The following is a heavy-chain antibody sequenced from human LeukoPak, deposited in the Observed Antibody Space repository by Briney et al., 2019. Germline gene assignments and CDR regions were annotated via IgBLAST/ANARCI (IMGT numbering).Heavy chain of an antibody. Sequence: PWGSLRLTCAASGFTFSDYWMYWVRQAPGKGLEWVANIKHDGSEKYYVDSVKGRFTISRDNAKNSLYLQMNSLRVEDTAVYYCATDRGLRWGKGTTVTVSS. J-gene: IGHJ6*04. CDR3: ATDRGLR. CDR2: IKHDGSEK. CDR1: GFTFSDYW. V-gene: IGHV3-7*03.